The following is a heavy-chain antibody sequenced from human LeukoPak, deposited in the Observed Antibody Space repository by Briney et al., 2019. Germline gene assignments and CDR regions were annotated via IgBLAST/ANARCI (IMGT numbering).Heavy chain of an antibody. CDR3: TRVMDV. J-gene: IGHJ6*04. CDR2: IRSKANSYAT. Sequence: GGSLRLSCAPSGFTFSSYAMSWVRQASGKRLEWVGRIRSKANSYATAYAASVKGRFTISRDDSKNTAYLQMNSLKTEDTAVYYCTRVMDVWGKGTTVTVSS. V-gene: IGHV3-73*01. CDR1: GFTFSSYA.